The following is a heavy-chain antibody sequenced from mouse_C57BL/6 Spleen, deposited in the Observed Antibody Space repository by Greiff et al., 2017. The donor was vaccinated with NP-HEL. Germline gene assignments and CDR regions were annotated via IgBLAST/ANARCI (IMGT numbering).Heavy chain of an antibody. V-gene: IGHV1-64*01. CDR1: GYTFTSYW. J-gene: IGHJ2*01. CDR3: ARFRGDGYYGFDY. D-gene: IGHD2-3*01. Sequence: QVQLQQSGAELVKPGASVKLSCKASGYTFTSYWMHWVKQRPGQGLEWIGMIHPNSGSTNYNEKFKSKATLTVDKSSSTAYMQLSSLTSEDSAVYYCARFRGDGYYGFDYWGQGTTLTVSS. CDR2: IHPNSGST.